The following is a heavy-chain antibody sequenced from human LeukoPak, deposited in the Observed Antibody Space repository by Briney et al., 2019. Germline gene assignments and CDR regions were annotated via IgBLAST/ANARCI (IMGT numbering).Heavy chain of an antibody. J-gene: IGHJ4*02. CDR3: ARERYCSSTSCYELDY. CDR2: IKQDGSEK. D-gene: IGHD2-2*01. Sequence: GGSLRLSCAASGFTFSSYWMSWVRQAPGKGLEWVANIKQDGSEKYYVDSVKGRFTISRDNAENSLYLQMNSLRAEDTAVYYCARERYCSSTSCYELDYWGQGTLVTVSS. V-gene: IGHV3-7*01. CDR1: GFTFSSYW.